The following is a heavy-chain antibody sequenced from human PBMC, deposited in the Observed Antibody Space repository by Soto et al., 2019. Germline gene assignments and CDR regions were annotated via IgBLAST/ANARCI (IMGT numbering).Heavy chain of an antibody. V-gene: IGHV3-48*02. CDR3: ARDLYYYGSGSGYFDY. J-gene: IGHJ4*02. CDR2: ISSSSSTI. CDR1: GFSFSSYS. D-gene: IGHD3-10*01. Sequence: EVQLVESGGGLVQPGGSLRLSCTASGFSFSSYSMNWVRQAPGKGLEWISYISSSSSTIYYTGSVKGRFTISRDNAKNSLFLQMNSLRDGYTAVYYCARDLYYYGSGSGYFDYWGQGTLVTVSS.